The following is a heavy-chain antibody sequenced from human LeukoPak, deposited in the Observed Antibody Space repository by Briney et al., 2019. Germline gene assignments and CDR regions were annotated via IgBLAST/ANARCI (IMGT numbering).Heavy chain of an antibody. J-gene: IGHJ5*02. CDR3: ARDRIAAYNWFDP. CDR1: GFTISSYA. D-gene: IGHD6-6*01. CDR2: ISYDGSNK. Sequence: GGSLRLSCAASGFTISSYAMHWVRQAPGKGLEWVAVISYDGSNKYYADSVKGRFTISRDNSKNTLYLQMNSLRAEDTAVYYCARDRIAAYNWFDPWGQGTLVTVSS. V-gene: IGHV3-30*01.